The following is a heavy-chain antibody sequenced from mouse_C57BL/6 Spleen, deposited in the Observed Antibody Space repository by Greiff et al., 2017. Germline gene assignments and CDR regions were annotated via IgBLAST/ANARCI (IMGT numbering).Heavy chain of an antibody. CDR3: ARHGTSYFDY. CDR1: GFTFSSYG. CDR2: ISSGGSYT. J-gene: IGHJ2*01. V-gene: IGHV5-6*01. Sequence: EVQLQESGGDLVKPGGSLKLSCAASGFTFSSYGMSWVRQTPDKRLEWVATISSGGSYTYYPDSVKGRFTISRDNAKNTLYLQMSSLKSEDTAMYYCARHGTSYFDYWGQGTTLTVSS. D-gene: IGHD4-1*01.